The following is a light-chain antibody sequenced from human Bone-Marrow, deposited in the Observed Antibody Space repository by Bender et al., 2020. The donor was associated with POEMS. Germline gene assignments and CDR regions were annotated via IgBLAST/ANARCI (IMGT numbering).Light chain of an antibody. CDR1: ELPNQH. Sequence: SYELTQPPSVSVSPGQTARIACSGDELPNQHTYLYQQKAGQAPRLAIYKDSHRPSGIPERFSGSASGTTVTLTISEVQEEDEADYYCQSADSRDSCGVFGGGTRLTVL. CDR3: QSADSRDSCGV. CDR2: KDS. V-gene: IGLV3-25*03. J-gene: IGLJ2*01.